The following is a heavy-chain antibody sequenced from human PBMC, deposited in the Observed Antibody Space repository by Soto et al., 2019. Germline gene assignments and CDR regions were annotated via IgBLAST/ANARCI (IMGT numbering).Heavy chain of an antibody. CDR1: RYTFTSYD. D-gene: IGHD1-26*01. CDR3: ASRRKGGLHYYYYMDV. V-gene: IGHV1-18*01. Sequence: VKVSCKSSRYTFTSYDISWVRQAPGQGLEWMGWLSAYNGNTNYAQKLQGRVTMTTDTSTSTAYMELRSLRSDDTAVYYCASRRKGGLHYYYYMDVWGKGTTVTVSS. CDR2: LSAYNGNT. J-gene: IGHJ6*03.